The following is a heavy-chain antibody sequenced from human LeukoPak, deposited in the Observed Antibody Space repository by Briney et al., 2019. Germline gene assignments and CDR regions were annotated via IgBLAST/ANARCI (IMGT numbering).Heavy chain of an antibody. Sequence: ASVKVSCKASGYTFTGYYMHWVRQAPGQGLEWMGWINPNSGGTNYAQKFQGRVTMTRDTSISTAYMELSRLRSDDTAVYYCARDSSDCGGDCYSNYYYYYMDVWGKGTTVTVS. V-gene: IGHV1-2*02. CDR3: ARDSSDCGGDCYSNYYYYYMDV. D-gene: IGHD2-21*01. CDR2: INPNSGGT. J-gene: IGHJ6*03. CDR1: GYTFTGYY.